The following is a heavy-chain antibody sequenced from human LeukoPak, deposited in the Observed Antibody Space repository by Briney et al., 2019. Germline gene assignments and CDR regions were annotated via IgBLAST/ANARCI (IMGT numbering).Heavy chain of an antibody. CDR1: GFTFRTFA. CDR3: AKGSGINHYHWIDP. D-gene: IGHD1-14*01. J-gene: IGHJ5*02. Sequence: QPGGSLRLSCAASGFTFRTFAMSWVRQAPGKGLECVSVISAGGGDTYYADSVKGRLTISRDNSKSTLYLQMTSLRVEDTAVYYCAKGSGINHYHWIDPWGQGTLVTVSS. CDR2: ISAGGGDT. V-gene: IGHV3-23*01.